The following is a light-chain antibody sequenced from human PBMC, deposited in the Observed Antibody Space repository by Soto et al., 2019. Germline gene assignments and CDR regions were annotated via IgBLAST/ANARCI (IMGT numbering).Light chain of an antibody. CDR1: QSINSNS. CDR2: GAS. J-gene: IGKJ5*01. CDR3: QRYGRSPPIT. Sequence: EIVLTQFPGTLYLSPGGRATLSCRASQSINSNSLAWYQQKPGQTPRHHIYGASTRAAGITDMFSGSGSGTFFPRAFSILEPEGFAVYYCQRYGRSPPITCSQGTRLEIK. V-gene: IGKV3-20*01.